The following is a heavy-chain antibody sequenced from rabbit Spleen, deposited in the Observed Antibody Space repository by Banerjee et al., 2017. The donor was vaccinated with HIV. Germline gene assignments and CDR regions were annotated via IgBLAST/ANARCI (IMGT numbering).Heavy chain of an antibody. CDR3: VRGASSSGYYSL. D-gene: IGHD1-1*01. Sequence: QSLEESGGGLVKPGASLTLTCKASGFSFNSGYDMCWVRQAPGKGLEWIAYIDPVFGATYYATWVNGRFTISSQNAQTTVSLQLTSLTAADTATYFCVRGASSSGYYSLWGPGTLVTVS. J-gene: IGHJ4*01. CDR2: IDPVFGAT. CDR1: GFSFNSGYD. V-gene: IGHV1S40*01.